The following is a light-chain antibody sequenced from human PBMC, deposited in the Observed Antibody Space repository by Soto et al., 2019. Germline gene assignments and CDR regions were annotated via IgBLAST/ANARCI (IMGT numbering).Light chain of an antibody. CDR1: QSVSSSY. V-gene: IGKV3-20*01. CDR3: QQYGSSPT. CDR2: GAS. J-gene: IGKJ3*01. Sequence: PGERATLSCRASQSVSSSYLAWYQQKPGQAPRLLIYGASSRATGIPDRFSGSGSGTDFTLTISRLEPEDFAVYYCQQYGSSPTFGPGTKVDIK.